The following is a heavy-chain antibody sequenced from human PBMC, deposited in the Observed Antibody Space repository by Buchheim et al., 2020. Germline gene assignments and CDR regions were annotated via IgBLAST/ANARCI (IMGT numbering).Heavy chain of an antibody. V-gene: IGHV3-11*01. CDR1: GFTFSDYY. J-gene: IGHJ5*02. CDR3: ASLVKWDIVVVVAATPGGGWFDP. Sequence: QVQLVESGGGLVKPGGSLRLSCAASGFTFSDYYMSWIRQAPGKGLEWVSYISSSGSTIYYADSVKGRFTISRDNAKKSLYLQMNSLRAEDTAVYYCASLVKWDIVVVVAATPGGGWFDPWGQGTL. D-gene: IGHD2-15*01. CDR2: ISSSGSTI.